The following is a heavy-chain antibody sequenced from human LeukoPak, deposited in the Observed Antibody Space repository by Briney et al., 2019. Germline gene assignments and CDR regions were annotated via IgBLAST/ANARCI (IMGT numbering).Heavy chain of an antibody. V-gene: IGHV4-61*05. J-gene: IGHJ3*02. CDR3: ARRGRLGPSHAFDI. CDR1: GDSTSSTLYF. Sequence: PSETLSLTCTVSGDSTSSTLYFWGWIRQPPGKGLEWIGHIYYTGTTYYNPSLKSRVTISVDTSKNQFSLKLSSVTAADTAVYYCARRGRLGPSHAFDIWGQGTMATVSS. CDR2: IYYTGTT. D-gene: IGHD3-16*01.